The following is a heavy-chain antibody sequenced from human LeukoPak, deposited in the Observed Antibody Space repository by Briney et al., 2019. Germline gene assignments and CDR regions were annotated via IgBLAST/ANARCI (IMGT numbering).Heavy chain of an antibody. CDR2: INADEDRA. D-gene: IGHD2-15*01. CDR1: GFTFSDYW. CDR3: ARGGPMYCSGDSCYPGDY. Sequence: GRSLRLSCAASGFTFSDYWMHWVRQAPGKGLVWVSHINADEDRAAYADSVKGRYTISRDNARNTLYLQMNSLRAEDTAVYYCARGGPMYCSGDSCYPGDYWGQGTLVTVSS. V-gene: IGHV3-74*01. J-gene: IGHJ4*02.